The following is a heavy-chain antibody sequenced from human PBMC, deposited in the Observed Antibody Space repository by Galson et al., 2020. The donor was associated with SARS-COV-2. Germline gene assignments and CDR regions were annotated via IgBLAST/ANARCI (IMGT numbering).Heavy chain of an antibody. Sequence: KMSRPTLVKNTQTHTLTCTFTEFSLSTSGQGLGWIRQPPGKTLEWLALLYWDDDKRYSPSLKSRLTITKETPKNQVVLTMTNIDSVDTATYYCAHRDGGFAYCFDYGGQGTRVTVFS. CDR2: LYWDDDK. CDR1: EFSLSTSGQG. V-gene: IGHV2-5*02. D-gene: IGHD3-10*01. CDR3: AHRDGGFAYCFDY. J-gene: IGHJ4*02.